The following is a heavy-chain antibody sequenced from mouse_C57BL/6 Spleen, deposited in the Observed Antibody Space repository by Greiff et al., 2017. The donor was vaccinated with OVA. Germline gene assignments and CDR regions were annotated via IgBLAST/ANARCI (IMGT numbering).Heavy chain of an antibody. CDR3: ARSGGYDPAWFAY. CDR2: IDPSDSYT. Sequence: QVQLQQPGAELVRPGTSVKLSCKASGYTFTSYWMHWVKQRPGQGLEWIGVIDPSDSYTNYNQKVKGKATLTVDTSSSTAYMQLSSLTSEDSAVYYCARSGGYDPAWFAYWGQGTLVTVSA. V-gene: IGHV1-59*01. J-gene: IGHJ3*01. CDR1: GYTFTSYW. D-gene: IGHD2-2*01.